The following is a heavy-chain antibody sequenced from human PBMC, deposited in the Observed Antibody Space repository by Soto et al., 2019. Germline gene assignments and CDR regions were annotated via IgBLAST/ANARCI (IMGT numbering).Heavy chain of an antibody. D-gene: IGHD3-9*01. CDR1: GFTFSSYG. J-gene: IGHJ6*02. V-gene: IGHV3-33*01. Sequence: PGGSLRLSCAASGFTFSSYGMHWVRQAPGKGLEWVAVIWYDGSNKYYADSVKGRFTISRDNSKNTLYLQMNSLRAEDAAVYYCARDSLRYFDWPPQPGMDVWGQGTTVTVSS. CDR3: ARDSLRYFDWPPQPGMDV. CDR2: IWYDGSNK.